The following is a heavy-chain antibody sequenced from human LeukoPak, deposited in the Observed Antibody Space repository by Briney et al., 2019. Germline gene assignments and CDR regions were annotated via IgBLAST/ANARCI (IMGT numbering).Heavy chain of an antibody. D-gene: IGHD3-22*01. J-gene: IGHJ3*02. CDR1: GYTFTGYY. CDR2: INPNSGGT. Sequence: ASVKVSCKASGYTFTGYYIHWVRQAPGQGLEWMGWINPNSGGTNYAQKFQGRVTMTRDTSISTAYMELSRLRSDDTAVYYCARDRNTYYYDSSGYISPSDAFDIWGQGTMVTVSS. V-gene: IGHV1-2*02. CDR3: ARDRNTYYYDSSGYISPSDAFDI.